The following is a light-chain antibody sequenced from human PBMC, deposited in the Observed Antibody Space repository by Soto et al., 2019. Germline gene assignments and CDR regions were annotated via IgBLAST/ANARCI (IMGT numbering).Light chain of an antibody. CDR1: RSNIGSNY. Sequence: QSVLTQPPSASATPGQRVSISCSGSRSNIGSNYVYWYQQLPGAAPRLLMYSNNQRPSRVPDRFSGSKSGTSASLAISGLQSEDEADYYCATWDDSLNGWVFGGGTKLTVL. CDR3: ATWDDSLNGWV. V-gene: IGLV1-44*01. CDR2: SNN. J-gene: IGLJ3*02.